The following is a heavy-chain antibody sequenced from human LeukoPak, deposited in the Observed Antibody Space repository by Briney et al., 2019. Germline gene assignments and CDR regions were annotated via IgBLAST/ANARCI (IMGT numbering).Heavy chain of an antibody. CDR1: GFTFSSYA. V-gene: IGHV3-30*04. CDR2: ISYDGSNK. CDR3: ARERAGRPYYYGMDV. J-gene: IGHJ6*02. Sequence: GGSLRLSCAASGFTFSSYAMHWVRQAPGKGLEWVAVISYDGSNKYYADSVKGRFTISRDNSKNTLYLQMNSLRAEDTAVYYCARERAGRPYYYGMDVWGQGTTVTVSS.